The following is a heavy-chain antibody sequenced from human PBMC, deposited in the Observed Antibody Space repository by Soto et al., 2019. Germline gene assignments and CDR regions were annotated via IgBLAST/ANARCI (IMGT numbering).Heavy chain of an antibody. D-gene: IGHD3-10*01. J-gene: IGHJ6*02. CDR1: GYTFTSYD. CDR2: MNPNSGNT. V-gene: IGHV1-8*01. CDR3: ATMVRGVISYYYYGMDV. Sequence: ASVKVSCKASGYTFTSYDINWVRQATGQGLEWMGWMNPNSGNTGYAQKFQGRVTMTRNTSISTAYMELSSLRSEDTAVYYCATMVRGVISYYYYGMDVWGQGXTVTVSS.